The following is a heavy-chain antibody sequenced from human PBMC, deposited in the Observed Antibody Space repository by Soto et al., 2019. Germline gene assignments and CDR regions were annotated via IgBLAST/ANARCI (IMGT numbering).Heavy chain of an antibody. V-gene: IGHV3-23*01. J-gene: IGHJ4*02. CDR2: ISGSGGST. Sequence: PGGSLRLSCAASGFTFSSYAMSWVRQAPGKGLEWVSAISGSGGSTYYADSVKGRFTISRDNSKNTLYLQMNSLRAEDTAVYYCSKALSMITFGGVIVCDYWGQGPLVTVS. CDR3: SKALSMITFGGVIVCDY. CDR1: GFTFSSYA. D-gene: IGHD3-16*02.